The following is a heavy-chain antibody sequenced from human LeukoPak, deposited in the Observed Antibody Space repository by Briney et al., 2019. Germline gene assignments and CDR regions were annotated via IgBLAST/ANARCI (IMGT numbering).Heavy chain of an antibody. J-gene: IGHJ3*02. CDR1: GFTFSAYA. V-gene: IGHV3-30*01. D-gene: IGHD1-26*01. Sequence: GTSLRLSCAASGFTFSAYAMHWVRQAPGKGLEWVAVISYDGSNKHSADSVKGRFTISGDKSKDTLYLQMKSLPPEDTAVYYCARGPGPIAGAKNPFDIWGQGTMVTVSS. CDR2: ISYDGSNK. CDR3: ARGPGPIAGAKNPFDI.